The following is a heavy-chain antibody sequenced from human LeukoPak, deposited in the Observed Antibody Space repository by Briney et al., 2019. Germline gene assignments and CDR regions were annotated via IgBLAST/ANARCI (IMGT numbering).Heavy chain of an antibody. Sequence: SQTLSLTCAVSGGSISSGGYSWSWIRQPPGKGLEWVGYIYHSGSTYYNPSLQSRVTISVDRSKNQFSLELSSVTAADTAVYYCARETCYYEGWFDPRGQGTLVTVSS. CDR1: GGSISSGGYS. CDR2: IYHSGST. J-gene: IGHJ5*02. CDR3: ARETCYYEGWFDP. D-gene: IGHD3-22*01. V-gene: IGHV4-30-2*01.